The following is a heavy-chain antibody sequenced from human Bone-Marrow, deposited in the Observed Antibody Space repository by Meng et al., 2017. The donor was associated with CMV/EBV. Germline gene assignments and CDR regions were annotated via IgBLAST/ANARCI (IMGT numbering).Heavy chain of an antibody. CDR2: IYYSVTT. J-gene: IGHJ4*02. Sequence: SETLSLTCTVSGGSISSTSYYWGWIRQPPGNGLEWIGTIYYSVTTYNNPSLKSRVTLAVDTSKNQFSLKLSSVTAADTAVYYCARLRTTVTGYFDYWGQGTLVTVSS. CDR3: ARLRTTVTGYFDY. D-gene: IGHD4-11*01. V-gene: IGHV4-39*07. CDR1: GGSISSTSYY.